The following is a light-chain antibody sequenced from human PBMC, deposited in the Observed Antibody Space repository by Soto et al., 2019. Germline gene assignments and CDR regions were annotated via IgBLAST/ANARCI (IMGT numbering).Light chain of an antibody. CDR3: QNYNSAPRT. V-gene: IGKV1-27*01. Sequence: DIQMTQSPSSLSASIGDRDTFSCRASQGISNDLAWYQQRPGKVPYLLIYAASTSHSGVPSRFRGSGSGTDFTLTISSLQTEDVATYYCQNYNSAPRTFGQGTKVDIK. CDR1: QGISND. CDR2: AAS. J-gene: IGKJ1*01.